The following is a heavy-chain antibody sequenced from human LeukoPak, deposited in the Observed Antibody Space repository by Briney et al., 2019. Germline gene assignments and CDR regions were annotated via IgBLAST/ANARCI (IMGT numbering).Heavy chain of an antibody. CDR2: ISYDGSNK. V-gene: IGHV3-30-3*01. D-gene: IGHD5-18*01. Sequence: GRSLRLSCAASGITFSTYAMHWVRQAPGKGLEWVAVISYDGSNKYYADSVKGRFTISRDNSKNTLYLQMNSLSTEDTAVYYCARAGTAMAIYYFDYWGQGTLVTVSS. CDR3: ARAGTAMAIYYFDY. J-gene: IGHJ4*02. CDR1: GITFSTYA.